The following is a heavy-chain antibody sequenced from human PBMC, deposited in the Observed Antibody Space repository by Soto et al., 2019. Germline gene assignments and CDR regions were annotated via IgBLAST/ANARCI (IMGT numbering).Heavy chain of an antibody. CDR1: GGSFTGYY. J-gene: IGHJ4*02. Sequence: PSETLSLTCDVSGGSFTGYYWSWIRQPPGKGLEWIGEINHSGFTNYNTSLTGRVTISLDTSKSQFSLKLISLTAADTAFYFCARGHGRFAHWGQGTLVTVSS. CDR2: INHSGFT. CDR3: ARGHGRFAH. V-gene: IGHV4-34*01.